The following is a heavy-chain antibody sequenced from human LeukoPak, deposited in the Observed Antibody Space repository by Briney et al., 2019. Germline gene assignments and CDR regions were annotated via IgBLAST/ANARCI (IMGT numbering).Heavy chain of an antibody. CDR2: ISRSGSLT. Sequence: GGSLRLSCAASGFTFSSYAMSWVRQAPGKGLEWVSSISRSGSLTYYADSVKGRFTISRDNSKNTLFLQMNSLRAEDTAVYYCAKDARRTNGWYFFDYWGQGTLVTVSS. V-gene: IGHV3-23*01. J-gene: IGHJ4*02. CDR3: AKDARRTNGWYFFDY. D-gene: IGHD6-19*01. CDR1: GFTFSSYA.